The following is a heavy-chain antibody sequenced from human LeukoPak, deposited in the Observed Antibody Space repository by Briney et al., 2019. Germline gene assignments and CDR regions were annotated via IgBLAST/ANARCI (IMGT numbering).Heavy chain of an antibody. CDR3: ARVRINVDIVVVPAELDP. CDR1: GYTFTSYY. Sequence: ASVKVSCKASGYTFTSYYMHWVRQAPGQGLEWMGIINPSGGSTSYAQKFQGRVTMTRDTSTSTVYMELSSLRSEDTAVYYCARVRINVDIVVVPAELDPWGQGTLVTVSS. CDR2: INPSGGST. J-gene: IGHJ5*02. D-gene: IGHD2-2*01. V-gene: IGHV1-46*01.